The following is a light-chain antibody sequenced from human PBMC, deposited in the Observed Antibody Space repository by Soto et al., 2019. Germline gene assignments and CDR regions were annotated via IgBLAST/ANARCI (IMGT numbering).Light chain of an antibody. CDR3: QQADTFPIT. CDR1: QGISRS. Sequence: DIQMTQSPSSVSASVGDRVTITCQASQGISRSLAWYQQKPGKAPKLLIYSASSLQSGVPSRSSGSGFGTDFTLTISSLQPEDFATYYCQQADTFPITFGQGTRLEN. CDR2: SAS. J-gene: IGKJ5*01. V-gene: IGKV1D-12*01.